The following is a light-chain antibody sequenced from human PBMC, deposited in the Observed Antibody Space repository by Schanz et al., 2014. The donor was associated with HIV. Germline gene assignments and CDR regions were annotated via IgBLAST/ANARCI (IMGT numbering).Light chain of an antibody. Sequence: EIVLTQSPGTLSLSPGERATLSCRASQSVNSNFLGWYQQKPGQAPRLLIFGASNRAPGIPDRFRGDGSGTDFSLTISRLEPEDFAVYQCQQYGTSPYTFGQGTKLEI. CDR3: QQYGTSPYT. J-gene: IGKJ2*01. CDR1: QSVNSNF. V-gene: IGKV3-20*01. CDR2: GAS.